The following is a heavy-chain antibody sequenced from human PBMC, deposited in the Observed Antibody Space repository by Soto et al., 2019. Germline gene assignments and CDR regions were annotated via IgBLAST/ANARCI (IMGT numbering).Heavy chain of an antibody. CDR1: GGSISSSSYY. V-gene: IGHV4-39*01. Sequence: QLQLQESGPGLVKPSETLSLTCTVSGGSISSSSYYWGWIRQPPGKGLEWIGSIYYSGSTYYNPSLKSRVTISVDTSKNQFSLKLSSVTAADTAVYYCASSSIAAAGNGGYNWFDPWGQGTLVTVSS. J-gene: IGHJ5*02. CDR3: ASSSIAAAGNGGYNWFDP. D-gene: IGHD6-13*01. CDR2: IYYSGST.